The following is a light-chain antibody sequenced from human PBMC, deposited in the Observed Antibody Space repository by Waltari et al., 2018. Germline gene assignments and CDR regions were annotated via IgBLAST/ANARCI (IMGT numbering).Light chain of an antibody. V-gene: IGLV2-14*01. CDR1: RSDVGCSTY. CDR2: DVS. CDR3: SSYTSSSTHVI. Sequence: QSALTQPAPVSGSSGQSLNISCPGTRSDVGCSTYFPWYQQLPGKATKLMIYDVSKRPSGISNRFSGSKSGNTASLTISGLQADDESDYYCSSYTSSSTHVIFGGGTKLTVL. J-gene: IGLJ2*01.